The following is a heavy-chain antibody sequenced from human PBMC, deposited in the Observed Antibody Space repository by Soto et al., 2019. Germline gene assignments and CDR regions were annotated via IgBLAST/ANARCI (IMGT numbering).Heavy chain of an antibody. CDR2: SNHSGST. D-gene: IGHD7-27*01. J-gene: IGHJ3*02. CDR3: ARVVPPPNRNWGMWSGAFDI. V-gene: IGHV4-34*01. CDR1: GGSFSGYS. Sequence: QVQLQQWGAGLLKPSETLSLTCGVYGGSFSGYSWSWIRQPPGKGLEGIGESNHSGSTNYNPSLKSRVTISVDTSKNQFSLKLSSVTAADTAVYYCARVVPPPNRNWGMWSGAFDIWGQGTMVTVSS.